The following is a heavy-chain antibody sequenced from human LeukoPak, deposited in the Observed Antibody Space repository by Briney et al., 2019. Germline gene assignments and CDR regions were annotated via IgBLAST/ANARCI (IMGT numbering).Heavy chain of an antibody. CDR1: GFTFSTYA. CDR3: AKFVWTASGSGY. J-gene: IGHJ4*02. D-gene: IGHD6-13*01. Sequence: GGSLRLSCTASGFTFSTYAMSWVRQAPGKGLEWVSGIISGGGRTDYADSVKGRFTISRDNSKNTLYLQMDSLRDEDTAVYYCAKFVWTASGSGYWGQGTLVTVSS. V-gene: IGHV3-23*01. CDR2: IISGGGRT.